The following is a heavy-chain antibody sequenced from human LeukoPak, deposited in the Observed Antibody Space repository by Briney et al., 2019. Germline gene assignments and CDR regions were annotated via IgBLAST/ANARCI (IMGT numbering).Heavy chain of an antibody. CDR2: ISSSSSYI. CDR1: GFTFSSYS. D-gene: IGHD3-22*01. V-gene: IGHV3-21*01. Sequence: GGSLRLSCAASGFTFSSYSMNWVRQAPGKGLEWVSSISSSSSYIYYADSVKGRFTISRDNAKNSLYLQMNSLRAEDTAVYYCARGDDSSGYYDAFDIWGQGTMVTASS. CDR3: ARGDDSSGYYDAFDI. J-gene: IGHJ3*02.